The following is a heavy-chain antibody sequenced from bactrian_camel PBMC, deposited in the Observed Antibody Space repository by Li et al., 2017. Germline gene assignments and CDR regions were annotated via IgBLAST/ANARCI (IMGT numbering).Heavy chain of an antibody. CDR2: IVSDANT. J-gene: IGHJ4*01. V-gene: IGHV3S57*01. D-gene: IGHD4*01. CDR3: AASHSFILTPRFYRLESSDYPY. CDR1: GATYSDYC. Sequence: VQLVESGGGTVQAGGSLRLSCAVSGATYSDYCMMWSRQAPGKEREGVVGIVSDANTRYADSVKGRFTISKDNAENSLFLQMSNLKPEDTAMYYCAASHSFILTPRFYRLESSDYPYRGQGTQVTVS.